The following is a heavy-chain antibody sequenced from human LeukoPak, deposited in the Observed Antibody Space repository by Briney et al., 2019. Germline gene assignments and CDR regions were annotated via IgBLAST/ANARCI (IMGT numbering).Heavy chain of an antibody. V-gene: IGHV4-31*03. J-gene: IGHJ3*02. Sequence: SQTLSLTCTVSGGSISSGGYYWSWIRQHPGKGLEWIRYIYYSGSTYYNPSLKSRVTISVDTSKNQFSLKLSSVTAADTAVYYCARDLRGSYYVNAFDIWGQGTMVTVSS. CDR1: GGSISSGGYY. CDR2: IYYSGST. CDR3: ARDLRGSYYVNAFDI. D-gene: IGHD1-26*01.